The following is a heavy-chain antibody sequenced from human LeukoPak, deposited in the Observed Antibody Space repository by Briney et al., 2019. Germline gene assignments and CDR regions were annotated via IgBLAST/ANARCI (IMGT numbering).Heavy chain of an antibody. CDR3: ARDKGDYQSGYYYYYGMDV. D-gene: IGHD4-17*01. J-gene: IGHJ6*02. Sequence: SETLSLTCTVSGGSISDYYWSWIRQPPGKGLEWIGYIYYSGSTNYNPSLKSRVTISVDTSKNQFSLKLSSVTAADTAVYYCARDKGDYQSGYYYYYGMDVWGQGTTVTVSS. V-gene: IGHV4-59*01. CDR2: IYYSGST. CDR1: GGSISDYY.